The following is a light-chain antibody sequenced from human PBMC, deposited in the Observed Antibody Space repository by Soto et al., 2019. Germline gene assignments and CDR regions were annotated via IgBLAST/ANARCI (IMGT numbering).Light chain of an antibody. J-gene: IGKJ3*01. V-gene: IGKV1-39*01. CDR2: DAS. CDR3: LERHGAPPVFT. CDR1: QTVSNY. Sequence: DIQMTQSPSSLSASVGDRATITCRANQTVSNYLNWYQQKPGKAPKLLIYDASNLHSGVPSRFLGSGSGIEFTLTISGLQPEDFATYYCLERHGAPPVFTFGPGTKVDIK.